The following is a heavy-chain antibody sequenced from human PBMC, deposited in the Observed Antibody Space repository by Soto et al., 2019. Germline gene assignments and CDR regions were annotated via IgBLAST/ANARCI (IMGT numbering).Heavy chain of an antibody. D-gene: IGHD5-12*01. CDR3: ARWLRSSGSLYDY. J-gene: IGHJ4*02. CDR1: GFTFSGYW. Sequence: EVQLVESGGGLVQPGGSLRVSCAASGFTFSGYWMSWVRQAPGKGLEWVANIKQDGSETYYVDSVKGRFTISRDNAKNSLYLQMNGLRAEDTAVYYCARWLRSSGSLYDYWGQGTLVTVSS. V-gene: IGHV3-7*05. CDR2: IKQDGSET.